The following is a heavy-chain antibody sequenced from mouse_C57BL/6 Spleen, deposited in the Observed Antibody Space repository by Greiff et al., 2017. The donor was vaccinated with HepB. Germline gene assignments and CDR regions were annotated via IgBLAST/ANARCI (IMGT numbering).Heavy chain of an antibody. CDR1: GYTFTSYW. J-gene: IGHJ3*01. V-gene: IGHV1-69*01. Sequence: QVQLQQSGAELVMPGASVKLSCKASGYTFTSYWMHWVKQRPGQGLEWIGEIDPSDSYTNYNQKFKGKSTLTVDKSSSTAYMQLSSLTSEDSAVYYCARDGYYEGSLFAYWGQGTLVTVSA. D-gene: IGHD2-3*01. CDR3: ARDGYYEGSLFAY. CDR2: IDPSDSYT.